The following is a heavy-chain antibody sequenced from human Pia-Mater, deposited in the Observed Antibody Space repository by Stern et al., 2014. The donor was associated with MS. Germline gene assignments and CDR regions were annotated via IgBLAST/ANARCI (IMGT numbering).Heavy chain of an antibody. CDR3: ARDGGGVDI. CDR2: IIPTIGKS. Sequence: VQLVESGAEVKKPGSSVKVSCKASGGTFSSYAIRWVRQAPGQGLEWVGGIIPTIGKSNHAQKFQGRVTITADKSTNTGYMELSSLRSEDTDLYDCARDGGGVDIWGQGTMVSVSS. D-gene: IGHD2-8*01. V-gene: IGHV1-69*06. CDR1: GGTFSSYA. J-gene: IGHJ3*02.